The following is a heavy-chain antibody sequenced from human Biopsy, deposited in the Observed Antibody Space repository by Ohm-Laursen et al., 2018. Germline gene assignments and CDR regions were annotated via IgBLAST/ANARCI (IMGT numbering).Heavy chain of an antibody. Sequence: TLSLTCTVSGGSISSGGSYWSWIRQRPGKGLEWIGYIFNSANTYYNPSLKNLITISGDTSKNQFSLKLNSVTAADTAVYYCARLGSGDYFPTFFDFWGQGVLVTVSS. CDR3: ARLGSGDYFPTFFDF. J-gene: IGHJ4*02. CDR1: GGSISSGGSY. D-gene: IGHD5-12*01. V-gene: IGHV4-31*01. CDR2: IFNSANT.